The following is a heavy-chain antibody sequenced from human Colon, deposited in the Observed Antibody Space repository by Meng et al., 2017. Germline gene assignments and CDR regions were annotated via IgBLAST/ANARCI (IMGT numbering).Heavy chain of an antibody. D-gene: IGHD3-22*01. Sequence: ESGPGLVKPSGTLSLTLSVSGGSNTNVNWWIWVRQPPGKGLEWIGEIFHAGNTNYNPSLKSRVTMSLDKSKNQFSLTLTSVTAADTAVYYCARDFHSTMTVFDSWGQGTLVTVSS. V-gene: IGHV4-4*02. CDR2: IFHAGNT. J-gene: IGHJ4*02. CDR1: GGSNTNVNW. CDR3: ARDFHSTMTVFDS.